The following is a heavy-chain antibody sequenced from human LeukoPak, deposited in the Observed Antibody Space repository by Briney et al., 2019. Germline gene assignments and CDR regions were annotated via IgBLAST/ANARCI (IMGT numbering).Heavy chain of an antibody. CDR3: AKDRNIVATRAFDC. V-gene: IGHV3-23*01. CDR2: ITGSGDRP. D-gene: IGHD5-12*01. J-gene: IGHJ4*02. CDR1: GFTFTSYV. Sequence: GGSLRLSCVASGFTFTSYVMNWVRQAPGKGLERVSAITGSGDRPYYAGSVEGRFTISRDESKNTVYLQMNSLRAEDTAVYYCAKDRNIVATRAFDCWGQGTLVTVSS.